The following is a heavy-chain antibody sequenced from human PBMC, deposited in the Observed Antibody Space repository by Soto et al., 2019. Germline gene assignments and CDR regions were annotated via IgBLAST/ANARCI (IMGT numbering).Heavy chain of an antibody. Sequence: PSETLSLTCTVSGDSISTDYWSWIRQSPGKGLEWVGYVHFSGSTTYNPSLAPRLNISFDMSKSQVYLQLTSVTAADTAVYYCARFGAAAAHDDNWGRGVLVTVSS. CDR3: ARFGAAAAHDDN. V-gene: IGHV4-59*01. D-gene: IGHD6-13*01. J-gene: IGHJ4*01. CDR2: VHFSGST. CDR1: GDSISTDY.